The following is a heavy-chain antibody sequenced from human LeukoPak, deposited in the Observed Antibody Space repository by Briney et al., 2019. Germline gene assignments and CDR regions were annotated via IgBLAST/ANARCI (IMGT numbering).Heavy chain of an antibody. CDR3: ARAYTGFEAFDY. CDR1: GYTFIGYY. J-gene: IGHJ4*02. D-gene: IGHD5-12*01. CDR2: INPNSGGT. Sequence: ASVKVSCKASGYTFIGYYMHWVRQAPGQGLEWMGWINPNSGGTNYAQKFQDRVTMTRDTSISTAYMELSRLRPDDTAMYFCARAYTGFEAFDYWGQGTLVTVSS. V-gene: IGHV1-2*02.